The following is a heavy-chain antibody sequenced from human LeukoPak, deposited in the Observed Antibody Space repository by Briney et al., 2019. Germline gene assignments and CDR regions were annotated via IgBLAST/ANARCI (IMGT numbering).Heavy chain of an antibody. Sequence: GGSLRLSCAASGFTFSDYYVTWIRQAPGKGLEWVSYISGSGSYTNYADSVKGRFTISRDNAKNSLFLQMNSLRAEDTAVYYCATETRYCTSTSCSYYYGMDVWGKGTTVTVSS. J-gene: IGHJ6*04. CDR1: GFTFSDYY. V-gene: IGHV3-11*06. D-gene: IGHD2-2*01. CDR3: ATETRYCTSTSCSYYYGMDV. CDR2: ISGSGSYT.